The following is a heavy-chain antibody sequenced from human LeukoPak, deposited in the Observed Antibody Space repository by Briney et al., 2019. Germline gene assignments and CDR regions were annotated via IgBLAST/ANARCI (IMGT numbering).Heavy chain of an antibody. CDR3: ARHRSDYYDSSGYYQGGHWFDP. CDR1: GGSISSYY. J-gene: IGHJ5*02. V-gene: IGHV4-59*08. Sequence: SETLSLTCTVSGGSISSYYWSWIRQPPGKVLEWIGYIYYSGSTNYNPSLKSRVTISVDTSKNQFSLKLSSVTAADTAVYYCARHRSDYYDSSGYYQGGHWFDPWGQGTLVTVSS. D-gene: IGHD3-22*01. CDR2: IYYSGST.